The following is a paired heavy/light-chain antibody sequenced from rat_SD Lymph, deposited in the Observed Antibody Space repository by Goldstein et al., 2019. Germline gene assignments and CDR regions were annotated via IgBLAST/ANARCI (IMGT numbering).Light chain of an antibody. CDR1: QNINKY. CDR3: LQYVNLWT. CDR2: YTS. V-gene: IGKV19S2*01. Sequence: DIQMTQSPPSLSASLGDKVTITCQASQNINKYIAWYQQKPGKAPRLLIRYTSTLESGTPSRFSGSGSGRDYSFSISNVESEDIASYYCLQYVNLWTFGGGTKLELK. J-gene: IGKJ1*01.
Heavy chain of an antibody. CDR3: ARDFDY. V-gene: IGHV2-43*01. Sequence: QVQLKESGPGLVQPSQTLSLTCTVSGFSLTSYHVSWVRQPPGKGLEWMGVIWTGGSTAYNSLLKSRLSISRDTSKSQVFLKMNSLQTEDTATYYCARDFDYWGQGVMVTVSS. J-gene: IGHJ2*01. CDR2: IWTGGST. CDR1: GFSLTSYH.